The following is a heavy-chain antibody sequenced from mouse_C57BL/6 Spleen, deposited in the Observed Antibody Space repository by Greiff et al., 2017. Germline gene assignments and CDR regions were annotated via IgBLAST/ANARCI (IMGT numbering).Heavy chain of an antibody. CDR2: IHPNSGST. Sequence: QVQLQQPGAELVKPGASVKLSCKASGYTFTSYWMHWVKQRPGQGLEWIGMIHPNSGSTNYNEKFKSKATLTVDKSSSTAYMQLSSLTSEDSAVYYCARPPGSSPYFDYWGQGTTLTVSS. J-gene: IGHJ2*01. D-gene: IGHD1-1*01. CDR1: GYTFTSYW. CDR3: ARPPGSSPYFDY. V-gene: IGHV1-64*01.